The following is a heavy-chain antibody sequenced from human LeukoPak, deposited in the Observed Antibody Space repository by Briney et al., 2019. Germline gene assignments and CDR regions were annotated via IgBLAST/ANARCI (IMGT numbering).Heavy chain of an antibody. Sequence: PGGSLSLSCAASGFTFSSYAMSGVRQAPGRGVEGVSGMSGSGGSTYYADSVKGRFTISRDNSKNTLYLQMNSLRAEDTAVYYCAKVPTVTVPTADDWFDPWGQGTLVTVSS. D-gene: IGHD4-17*01. CDR1: GFTFSSYA. J-gene: IGHJ5*02. V-gene: IGHV3-23*01. CDR2: MSGSGGST. CDR3: AKVPTVTVPTADDWFDP.